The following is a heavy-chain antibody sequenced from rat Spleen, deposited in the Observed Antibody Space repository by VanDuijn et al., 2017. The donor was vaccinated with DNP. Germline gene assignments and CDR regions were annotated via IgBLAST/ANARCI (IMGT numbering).Heavy chain of an antibody. CDR3: TRDYNNWYFDF. Sequence: EVQLQESGPGLVKPSQSLSLTCSVTGYSITSNYWGWIRKFPGNKMEWLGFISHSGSTSYNPSLKSRMSISRDTSKNQFFLQLNSVTTEDTATYYCTRDYNNWYFDFWGPGTMVTVSS. V-gene: IGHV3-1*01. D-gene: IGHD1-10*01. CDR2: ISHSGST. CDR1: GYSITSNY. J-gene: IGHJ1*01.